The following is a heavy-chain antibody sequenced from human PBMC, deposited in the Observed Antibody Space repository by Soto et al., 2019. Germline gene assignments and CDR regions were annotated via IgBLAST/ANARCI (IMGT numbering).Heavy chain of an antibody. D-gene: IGHD1-26*01. V-gene: IGHV4-30-4*01. J-gene: IGHJ6*02. CDR3: ARDPLVYYFGMDV. Sequence: SETLSLTCSVSGGSISTGDYYWSWIRQPPGKGLEWIGYIYYSGSTYYNPSLKSRVTISEDTSKIQFSLRLTSVTAADTAVYYCARDPLVYYFGMDVWGQGTTVT. CDR1: GGSISTGDYY. CDR2: IYYSGST.